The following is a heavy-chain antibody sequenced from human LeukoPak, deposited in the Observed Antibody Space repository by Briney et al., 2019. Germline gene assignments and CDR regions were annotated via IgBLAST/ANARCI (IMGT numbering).Heavy chain of an antibody. CDR3: ARVYGSGSYYPYYFDY. V-gene: IGHV3-7*01. CDR1: GFTFSSYW. CDR2: IKQDGSEK. J-gene: IGHJ4*02. Sequence: HSGGSLRLSCAASGFTFSSYWMSWVRQAPGKGLEWVANIKQDGSEKYYVDSVKGRFTTSRDNAKNSLYLQMNSLRAEDTAVYYCARVYGSGSYYPYYFDYWGQGTLVTVSS. D-gene: IGHD3-10*01.